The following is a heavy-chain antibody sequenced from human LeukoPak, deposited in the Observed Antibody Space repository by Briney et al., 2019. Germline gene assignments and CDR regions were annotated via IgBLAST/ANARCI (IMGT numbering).Heavy chain of an antibody. Sequence: GESLKISCQGSGYNYANYWIGWVRQMPGKGLEWMGIIYPGDSDTRYSPSFQGQVTISADKSISTAYLQWSSLKASDTAMYYCARLEGSDAFDIWGQGTMVTVSS. CDR1: GYNYANYW. CDR2: IYPGDSDT. J-gene: IGHJ3*02. CDR3: ARLEGSDAFDI. V-gene: IGHV5-51*01.